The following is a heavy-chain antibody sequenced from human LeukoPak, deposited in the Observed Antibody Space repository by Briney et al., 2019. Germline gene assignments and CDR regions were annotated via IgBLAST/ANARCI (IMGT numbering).Heavy chain of an antibody. V-gene: IGHV4-34*01. CDR1: GGSFSGYY. CDR3: ARVGQQLVEALDY. D-gene: IGHD6-13*01. J-gene: IGHJ4*02. CDR2: INHSGST. Sequence: SETLSLTCAVYGGSFSGYYWSWIRQPPGKGLEWIGEINHSGSTNYNPSLKSRVTISVDTSKNQFSLKLSSVTAADTAVYYCARVGQQLVEALDYWGQGTLVTVSS.